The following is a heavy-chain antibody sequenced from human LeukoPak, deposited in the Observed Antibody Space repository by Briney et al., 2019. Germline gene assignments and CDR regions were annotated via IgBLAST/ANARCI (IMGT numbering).Heavy chain of an antibody. CDR2: ISYDGSNK. V-gene: IGHV3-30*04. D-gene: IGHD4-17*01. Sequence: GRSLRLSCAASGFTFSSYAMHWVRQALGKGLEWVAVISYDGSNKYYADSVKGRFIISRDNSKNTLYLQMNSLRAEDTAVYYCARTDYGDYDGGYYFDYWGQGTLVTVSS. J-gene: IGHJ4*02. CDR1: GFTFSSYA. CDR3: ARTDYGDYDGGYYFDY.